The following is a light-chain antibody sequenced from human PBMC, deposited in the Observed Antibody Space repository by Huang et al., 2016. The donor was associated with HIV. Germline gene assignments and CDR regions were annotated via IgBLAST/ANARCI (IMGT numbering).Light chain of an antibody. CDR2: ATS. CDR3: QQYYRAPWA. CDR1: QDVSNS. Sequence: DIQMTQSPTSLSASVGDRVTITCRASQDVSNSFAWYQQKPGTAPKLLLYATSRLESGVPARFSGSGSGTDYTLTISSLQHDDIATYYCQQYYRAPWAFGQGTRVEIK. V-gene: IGKV1-NL1*01. J-gene: IGKJ1*01.